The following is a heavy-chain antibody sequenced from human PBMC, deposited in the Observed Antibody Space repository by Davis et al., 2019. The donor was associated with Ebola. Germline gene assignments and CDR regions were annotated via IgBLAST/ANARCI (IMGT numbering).Heavy chain of an antibody. V-gene: IGHV3-7*03. CDR2: IRPDGSEE. CDR3: ARVNAVTGYSRFDS. D-gene: IGHD3-9*01. Sequence: GESLKISCAASGFTFSSYWMSWVRQAPGKGLEWVANIRPDGSEEQYVDSLKGRITISRDNAKNSLYLRLSSLRAEDTALYYCARVNAVTGYSRFDSWGQGTLVTVSS. CDR1: GFTFSSYW. J-gene: IGHJ5*01.